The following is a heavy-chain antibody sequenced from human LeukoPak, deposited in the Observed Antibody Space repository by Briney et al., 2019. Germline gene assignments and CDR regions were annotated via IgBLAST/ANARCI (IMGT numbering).Heavy chain of an antibody. CDR2: INHSGST. J-gene: IGHJ4*02. CDR1: GGSFSGYY. D-gene: IGHD5-18*01. V-gene: IGHV4-34*01. CDR3: ALHVVDTAMVDY. Sequence: PSETLSLTCAVYGGSFSGYYWSWIRQPLGKGLEWIGEINHSGSTNYNPSLKSRVTISVDTSKNQFSLKLSSVTAADTAVYYCALHVVDTAMVDYWGQGTLVTVSS.